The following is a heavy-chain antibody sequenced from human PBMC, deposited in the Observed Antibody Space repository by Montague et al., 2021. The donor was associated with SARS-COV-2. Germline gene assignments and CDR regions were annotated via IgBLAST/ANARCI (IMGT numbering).Heavy chain of an antibody. Sequence: SLRLSFSASGFTVSSNYMSWVRPAPGKGRDWVSVFYSGVSTYNADSVKGRFTISRDNSKNTLYLQMNSLRAEDTAVYYCARIPYGDVIWGQGTLVTVSS. J-gene: IGHJ4*02. CDR2: FYSGVST. CDR3: ARIPYGDVI. D-gene: IGHD2-21*01. CDR1: GFTVSSNY. V-gene: IGHV3-53*01.